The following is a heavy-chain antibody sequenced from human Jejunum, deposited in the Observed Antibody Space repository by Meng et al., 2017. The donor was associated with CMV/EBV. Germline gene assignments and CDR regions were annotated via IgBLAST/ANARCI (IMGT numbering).Heavy chain of an antibody. CDR3: AREGVSYYYGMDV. CDR1: GCPISSNF. V-gene: IGHV4-59*01. CDR2: IYYNGST. J-gene: IGHJ6*02. Sequence: SGCPISSNFWNWIRQPPGKGLEWIGYIYYNGSTNYNPSLKSRVTISVDMSKNQFSLKLGSVTAADTAVYYCAREGVSYYYGMDVWGQGTTVTVSS.